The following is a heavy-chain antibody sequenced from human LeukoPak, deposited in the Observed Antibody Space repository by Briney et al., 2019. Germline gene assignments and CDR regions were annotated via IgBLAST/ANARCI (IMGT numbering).Heavy chain of an antibody. D-gene: IGHD3-9*01. J-gene: IGHJ4*02. Sequence: GESLKISCKGSGYSFTSYWIGWVRQMPGKGLEWMGVIYPDDSDTQYSPSLQGQVTISADKSMNTAYLQWSSLKASDTAMYYCARPYYNILTGQKDYYFDYWGQGTLVTVSS. CDR3: ARPYYNILTGQKDYYFDY. V-gene: IGHV5-51*01. CDR1: GYSFTSYW. CDR2: IYPDDSDT.